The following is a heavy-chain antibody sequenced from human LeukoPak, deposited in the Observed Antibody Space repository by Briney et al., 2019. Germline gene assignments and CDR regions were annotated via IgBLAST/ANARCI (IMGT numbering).Heavy chain of an antibody. D-gene: IGHD5/OR15-5a*01. CDR2: IYPGDSDT. CDR3: ARFVSANYYFDF. Sequence: GESLNISCEASGYRFNDYWIAWVRQMPGKGLEWMWIIYPGDSDTRYSPSFQGQVTISADKSISTAYLQWSSLKASDTAFYYCARFVSANYYFDFWGQGTLVTVSS. V-gene: IGHV5-51*01. CDR1: GYRFNDYW. J-gene: IGHJ4*02.